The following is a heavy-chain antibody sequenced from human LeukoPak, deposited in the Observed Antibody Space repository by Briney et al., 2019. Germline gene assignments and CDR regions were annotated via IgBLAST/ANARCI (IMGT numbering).Heavy chain of an antibody. CDR2: IYYSGST. J-gene: IGHJ3*02. V-gene: IGHV4-59*01. Sequence: PSETLSLTCTVSGGSISRYYWSWIRQPPGKGLGWVGYIYYSGSTNYNPSLKSRVTISVDTSKNQFSLKLSSVTAADTAVYYCASIRGTGTTRAFDIWGQGTMVTVSS. CDR3: ASIRGTGTTRAFDI. D-gene: IGHD1-1*01. CDR1: GGSISRYY.